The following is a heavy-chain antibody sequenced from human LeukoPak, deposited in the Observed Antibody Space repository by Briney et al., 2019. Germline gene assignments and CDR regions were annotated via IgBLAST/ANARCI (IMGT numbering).Heavy chain of an antibody. CDR3: AKDLAGGNGDYNYYYYGMDV. CDR1: GFTFDDYA. J-gene: IGHJ6*02. D-gene: IGHD4-17*01. CDR2: ISWNSGSI. Sequence: GGSLRLSCAASGFTFDDYAMHWVRQAPGKGLEWASGISWNSGSIGYADSVKGRFTISRDNAKNSLYLQMNSLRAEDTALYYCAKDLAGGNGDYNYYYYGMDVWGQGTTVTVSS. V-gene: IGHV3-9*01.